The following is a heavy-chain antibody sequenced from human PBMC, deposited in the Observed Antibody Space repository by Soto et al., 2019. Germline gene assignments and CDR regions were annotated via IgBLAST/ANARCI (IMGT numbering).Heavy chain of an antibody. D-gene: IGHD5-18*01. CDR3: ARDGYGYGYYYYGMDV. V-gene: IGHV4-38-2*01. J-gene: IGHJ6*02. CDR2: IYHSGST. CDR1: GYSISSGYY. Sequence: LSLTCAVSGYSISSGYYWGWIRQPPGKGLEWIGSIYHSGSTYYNPSLKSRVTISVDTSKNQFSLKLSSVTAADTAVYYCARDGYGYGYYYYGMDVWGQGTTVTVSS.